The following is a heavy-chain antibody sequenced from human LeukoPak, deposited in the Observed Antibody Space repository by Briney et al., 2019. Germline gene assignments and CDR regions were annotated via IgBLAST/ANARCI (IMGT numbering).Heavy chain of an antibody. Sequence: SETLSLTCAVSGGSISSGGYSWSWIRQPPGKGLEWIGYIYHSGSTYYNPSLKSRVTISVDRSKNQFSLKLSSVTAADTAVYYCARGLGGSGWQEGNYYFDYWGRGTLVTVSS. V-gene: IGHV4-30-2*01. J-gene: IGHJ4*02. CDR3: ARGLGGSGWQEGNYYFDY. CDR2: IYHSGST. CDR1: GGSISSGGYS. D-gene: IGHD6-19*01.